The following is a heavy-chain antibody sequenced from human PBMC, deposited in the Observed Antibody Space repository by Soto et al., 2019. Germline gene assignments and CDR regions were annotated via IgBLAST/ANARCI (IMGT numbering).Heavy chain of an antibody. CDR1: GYTFTRYA. CDR3: ARLKDCDYRGSWFDP. J-gene: IGHJ5*02. D-gene: IGHD4-4*01. Sequence: ASVKVSCKASGYTFTRYAMHWVRQAPGQRLEWMGWINAGYGHTKYSQNFQGRVTITRDTSASTVYMELNSLRSEDTAVYYCARLKDCDYRGSWFDPWGQGTLVTVSS. CDR2: INAGYGHT. V-gene: IGHV1-3*01.